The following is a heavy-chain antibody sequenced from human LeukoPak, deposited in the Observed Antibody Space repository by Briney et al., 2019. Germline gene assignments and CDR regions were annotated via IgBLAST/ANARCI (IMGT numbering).Heavy chain of an antibody. D-gene: IGHD3-16*01. J-gene: IGHJ6*04. V-gene: IGHV3-21*01. CDR2: ISSRSTYI. CDR3: AKSTRAVMAMMDV. CDR1: GFTFSSYS. Sequence: GGSLRLSCAASGFTFSSYSMNWVRQAPGKGLEWVSSISSRSTYIYHADSVKGRFTISRDNAKNSLFLQMNRLRAEDTAVYFCAKSTRAVMAMMDVWGKGTTVTVSS.